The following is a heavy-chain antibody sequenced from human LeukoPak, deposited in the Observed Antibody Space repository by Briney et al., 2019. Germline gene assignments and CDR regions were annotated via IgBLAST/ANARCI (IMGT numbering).Heavy chain of an antibody. V-gene: IGHV3-21*01. D-gene: IGHD3-10*01. CDR2: ISSSSSYI. Sequence: GGSLRLSCAASGFTFSSYSMNWVRQAPGKGLEWVSSISSSSSYIYYADSVKGRFTISRDNAKNSLYLQMNSLRAEDTAVYYCARDMPDYYGSGSYGNYYYGMDVWGQGTTVTVSS. J-gene: IGHJ6*02. CDR3: ARDMPDYYGSGSYGNYYYGMDV. CDR1: GFTFSSYS.